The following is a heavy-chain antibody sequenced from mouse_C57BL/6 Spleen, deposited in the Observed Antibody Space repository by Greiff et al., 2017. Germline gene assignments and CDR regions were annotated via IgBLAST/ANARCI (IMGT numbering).Heavy chain of an antibody. D-gene: IGHD1-1*01. Sequence: EVKLVESGGDLVKPGGSLKLSCAASGFTFSSYGMSWVRQTPDKRLEWVATISSGGSYTYYPDSVKGRFTISSDNAKNTLYLQMSSLKSEDTAMYYCASTLTTVVATNYAMDYWGQGTSVTVSS. CDR3: ASTLTTVVATNYAMDY. CDR1: GFTFSSYG. V-gene: IGHV5-6*02. CDR2: ISSGGSYT. J-gene: IGHJ4*01.